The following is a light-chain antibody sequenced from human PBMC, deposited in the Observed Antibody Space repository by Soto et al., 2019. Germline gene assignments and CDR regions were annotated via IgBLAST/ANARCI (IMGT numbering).Light chain of an antibody. CDR1: QIVSSSY. V-gene: IGKV3-20*01. CDR2: GAS. CDR3: QQYGSSPIT. Sequence: IVLTQSPGTLSLSPGERSTLSCRASQIVSSSYLAWYQQKPGQAPRLLIYGASSRATGIPGRFSGSGSGTDFTLTISRLQPEDFAVYYCQQYGSSPITFGQGTQLEIK. J-gene: IGKJ5*01.